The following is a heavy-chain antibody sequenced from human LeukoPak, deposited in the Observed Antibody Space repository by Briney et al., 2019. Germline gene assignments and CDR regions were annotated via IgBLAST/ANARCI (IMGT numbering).Heavy chain of an antibody. CDR2: ISAYNGNT. V-gene: IGHV1-18*01. D-gene: IGHD3-10*01. Sequence: ASVTVSCKASGYSFTSYGISWVRQAPGQGLEWMGWISAYNGNTNYAQKLQGRGTMTTDTSTSTDYMERRSLRSDDTAVYCCARDWVGYYGSGSGGDWFDPWGQGTLVTVSS. CDR1: GYSFTSYG. CDR3: ARDWVGYYGSGSGGDWFDP. J-gene: IGHJ5*02.